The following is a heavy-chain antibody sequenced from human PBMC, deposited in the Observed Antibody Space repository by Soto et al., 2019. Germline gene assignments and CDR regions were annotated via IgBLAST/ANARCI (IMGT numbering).Heavy chain of an antibody. V-gene: IGHV3-33*01. CDR1: GFTFSSYG. Sequence: GGSLRLSCAASGFTFSSYGMHWVRQAPGKGLEWVAVIWYDGSNKYYADSVKGRFTISRDNSKNTLYLQMNSLRAEDTAVYYCAREGSIAVAGSDLTTLIDYWGQGTLVTVSS. CDR2: IWYDGSNK. J-gene: IGHJ4*02. D-gene: IGHD6-19*01. CDR3: AREGSIAVAGSDLTTLIDY.